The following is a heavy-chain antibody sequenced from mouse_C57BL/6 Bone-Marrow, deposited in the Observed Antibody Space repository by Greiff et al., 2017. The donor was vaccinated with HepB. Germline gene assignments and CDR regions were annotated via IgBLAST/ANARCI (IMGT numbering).Heavy chain of an antibody. CDR3: ARPYYYGSSYCDY. D-gene: IGHD1-1*01. J-gene: IGHJ2*01. V-gene: IGHV5-12*01. CDR2: ISNGGGST. CDR1: GFTFSDYY. Sequence: EVQVVESGGGLVQPGGSLKLSCAASGFTFSDYYMYWVRQTPEKRLEWVAYISNGGGSTYYPDTVKGRFTISRDNAKNTLYLQMSRLKSEDTAMYYCARPYYYGSSYCDYGGQGTTLTVSS.